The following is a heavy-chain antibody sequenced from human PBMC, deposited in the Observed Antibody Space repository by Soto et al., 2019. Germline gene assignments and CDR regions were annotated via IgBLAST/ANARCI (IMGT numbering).Heavy chain of an antibody. CDR2: IIPIFGTA. CDR1: GGTFSSYA. V-gene: IGHV1-69*06. Sequence: SVKVSCKASGGTFSSYAISWVRQAPGQGLEWMGGIIPIFGTANYAQKSQGRVTITADKSTSTAYMELSSLRSEDTAVYYCARPVVARNYYGMDVWGQGTTVTVSS. J-gene: IGHJ6*02. D-gene: IGHD5-12*01. CDR3: ARPVVARNYYGMDV.